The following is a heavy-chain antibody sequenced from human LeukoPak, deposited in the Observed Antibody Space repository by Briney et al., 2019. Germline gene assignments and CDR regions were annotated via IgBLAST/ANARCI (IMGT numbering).Heavy chain of an antibody. CDR2: IQSDGST. CDR1: GFTVSNNY. J-gene: IGHJ5*02. D-gene: IGHD5-24*01. V-gene: IGHV3-66*01. Sequence: GGSLRLSCAASGFTVSNNYMSWVRQAPGKGLEWVSVIQSDGSTCYADSVKGRFTISRDNSKNTLFFQMNSLRVEDTAVYYCAKGRDGYNYNHWGQGTLVTVSS. CDR3: AKGRDGYNYNH.